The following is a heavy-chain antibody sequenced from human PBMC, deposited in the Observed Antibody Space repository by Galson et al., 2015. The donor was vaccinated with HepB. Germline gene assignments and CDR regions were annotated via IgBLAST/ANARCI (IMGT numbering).Heavy chain of an antibody. Sequence: SVKVSCKASGYTFTSYGISWVRQAPGQGLEWMGWISAYNGNTNYAQKLQGRVTMTTDTSTSTAYMELRSLRSDDTAVYYCARDNDSSGYYSGGFDYWGQGTLVTVSS. D-gene: IGHD3-22*01. V-gene: IGHV1-18*01. J-gene: IGHJ4*02. CDR2: ISAYNGNT. CDR1: GYTFTSYG. CDR3: ARDNDSSGYYSGGFDY.